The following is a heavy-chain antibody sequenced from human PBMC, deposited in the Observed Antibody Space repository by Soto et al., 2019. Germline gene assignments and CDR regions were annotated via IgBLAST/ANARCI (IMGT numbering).Heavy chain of an antibody. D-gene: IGHD2-8*01. CDR2: INHSGST. CDR3: ARGYCTNGVCYVLDY. J-gene: IGHJ4*02. V-gene: IGHV4-34*01. Sequence: QVQLQQWGAGLLKPSETLSLTCAVYGVSFSGYYWSWIRQPPGKGLAWIGEINHSGSTNYNPSLKSRVTISVDTSTNQFSLKLSSVTAADTAVYYCARGYCTNGVCYVLDYWGQGTLVTVSS. CDR1: GVSFSGYY.